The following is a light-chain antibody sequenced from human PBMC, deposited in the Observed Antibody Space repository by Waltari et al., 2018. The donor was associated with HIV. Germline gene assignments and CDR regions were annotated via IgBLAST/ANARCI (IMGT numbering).Light chain of an antibody. CDR1: SVRTYY. V-gene: IGLV3-19*01. CDR3: NSRDDIGHWF. J-gene: IGLJ3*02. Sequence: SSELTQDTAVSVALGQTARITCQGDSVRTYYASWYQQKPGQAPVLVFYGTNNRPSGIPDRFSGSTSGDTASLTITGAQAEDEADYYCNSRDDIGHWFFGAGTKVTVL. CDR2: GTN.